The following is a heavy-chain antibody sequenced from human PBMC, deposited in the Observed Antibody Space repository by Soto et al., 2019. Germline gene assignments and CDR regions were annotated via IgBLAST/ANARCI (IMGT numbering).Heavy chain of an antibody. J-gene: IGHJ4*02. CDR2: IKHDGSVQ. Sequence: PGGSLRLSCEASGFTFSGYWMRWVRQAPGKGLEWVADIKHDGSVQYYVDSVKGRFTISRDNAKKLLYLQMNGLRAEDTALYYCARAPYRNAWYRFGLWGQGTVVTVSS. V-gene: IGHV3-7*03. CDR3: ARAPYRNAWYRFGL. D-gene: IGHD6-13*01. CDR1: GFTFSGYW.